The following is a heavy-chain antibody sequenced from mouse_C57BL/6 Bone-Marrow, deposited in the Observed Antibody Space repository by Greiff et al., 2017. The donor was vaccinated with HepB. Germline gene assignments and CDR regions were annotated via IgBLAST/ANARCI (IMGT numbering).Heavy chain of an antibody. Sequence: DVQLVESGGGLVQSGRSLRLSCATSGFTFSDFYMEWVRQAPGKGLEWIAASRHKANDYTTEYSESVKGRFIVSRDTSQSILYLQMNALRAADTAIYYCARDADYDYDEFAYWGQGTLVTVSA. V-gene: IGHV7-1*01. CDR3: ARDADYDYDEFAY. J-gene: IGHJ3*01. CDR1: GFTFSDFY. CDR2: SRHKANDYTT. D-gene: IGHD2-4*01.